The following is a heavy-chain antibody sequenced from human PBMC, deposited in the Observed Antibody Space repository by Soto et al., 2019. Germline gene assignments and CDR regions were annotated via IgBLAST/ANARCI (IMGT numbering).Heavy chain of an antibody. D-gene: IGHD3-22*01. CDR3: ARDSSGYYPDWFDP. CDR2: IKQDGSEK. CDR1: GFALSSYW. J-gene: IGHJ5*02. Sequence: SLRLSCAASGFALSSYWMSWVRQAPGKGLEWVANIKQDGSEKYYVDSVKGRFTISRDNAKNSLYLQMNSLRAEDTAVYYCARDSSGYYPDWFDPCGQGTLVTVSS. V-gene: IGHV3-7*03.